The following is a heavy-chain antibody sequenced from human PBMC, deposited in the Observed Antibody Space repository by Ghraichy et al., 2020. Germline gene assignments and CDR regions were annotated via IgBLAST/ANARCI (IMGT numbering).Heavy chain of an antibody. CDR2: IYYSGST. D-gene: IGHD3-10*01. V-gene: IGHV4-39*01. CDR1: GGSISSSSYY. J-gene: IGHJ4*02. Sequence: SETLSLTCTVSGGSISSSSYYWGWIRQPPGKGLEWIGSIYYSGSTYYNPSLKSRVTISVDTSKNQFSLKLSSVTAADTAVYYCARQNYYGSGSYQSTSDYWGQGTLVTVSS. CDR3: ARQNYYGSGSYQSTSDY.